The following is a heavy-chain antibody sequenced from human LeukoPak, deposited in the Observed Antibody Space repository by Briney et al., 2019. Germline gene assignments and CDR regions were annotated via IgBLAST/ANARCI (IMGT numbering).Heavy chain of an antibody. CDR2: IYYSGST. CDR3: ARDSSGEDAFDI. CDR1: GGSISSGDYY. Sequence: SQTLSLTCTVSGGSISSGDYYWSWIRQPPGKGLEWIGYIYYSGSTYYNPSLKSRVTISVDTSKNQFSLKLSSVTAADTAVYYCARDSSGEDAFDIWGQGTMVTVPS. J-gene: IGHJ3*02. D-gene: IGHD3-22*01. V-gene: IGHV4-30-4*01.